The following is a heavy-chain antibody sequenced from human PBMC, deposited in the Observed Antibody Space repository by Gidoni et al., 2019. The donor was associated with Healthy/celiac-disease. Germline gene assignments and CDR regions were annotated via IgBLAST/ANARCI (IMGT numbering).Heavy chain of an antibody. CDR2: TNPSGGST. CDR1: GSTFTSYS. V-gene: IGHV1-46*01. Sequence: QVQLVQSGAEVKKHGASVKVSCNASGSTFTSYSMHGVRPAPGQGLEWMGITNPSGGSTSYAQKFQGRVTMTRDTSTSTVYMELSSLRAEDTAVYYCARDGDYGNDYWGQGTLVTVSS. CDR3: ARDGDYGNDY. D-gene: IGHD4-17*01. J-gene: IGHJ4*02.